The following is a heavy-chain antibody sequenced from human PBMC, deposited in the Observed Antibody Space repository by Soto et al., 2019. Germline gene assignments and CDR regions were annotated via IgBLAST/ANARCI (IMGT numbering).Heavy chain of an antibody. D-gene: IGHD6-19*01. CDR3: ARDRGPTFDYSSSGALDY. V-gene: IGHV1-69*08. J-gene: IGHJ4*02. CDR1: GGIFSSYS. CDR2: IIPILGTT. Sequence: QVQLVQSGAEVKKPGSSVKVSCKASGGIFSSYSFNWVRQAPGQGLEWMGGIIPILGTTNYAQKFQGRVTITADEYTRTTDMELSSLRSEDTAVYYCARDRGPTFDYSSSGALDYWGQGTLVTVSS.